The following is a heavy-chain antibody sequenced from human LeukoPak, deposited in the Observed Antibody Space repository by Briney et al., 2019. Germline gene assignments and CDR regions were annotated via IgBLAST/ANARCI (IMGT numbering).Heavy chain of an antibody. D-gene: IGHD3-22*01. CDR1: GGSISSSSFY. Sequence: SETLSLTCTVSGGSISSSSFYWGWIRQPPGKGLEWIGSIYYSGSTYYNPSLKSRVTISVDTSKNQFSLKLSSVTAADTAVYYCANSGLLRGDIWGQGTMVTVSS. CDR2: IYYSGST. CDR3: ANSGLLRGDI. V-gene: IGHV4-39*01. J-gene: IGHJ3*02.